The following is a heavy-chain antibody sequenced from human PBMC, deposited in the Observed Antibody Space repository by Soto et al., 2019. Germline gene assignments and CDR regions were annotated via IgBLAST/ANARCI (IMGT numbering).Heavy chain of an antibody. Sequence: QLQLQESGPGLVTPSGTLSLTCTVSGGSISRSSFYWGRIRQPAGTGLEWIGVIYYSATTYYNPSLKSRVTISVDTARNQISLKLTSVTAADTAVYYCARDFGGAAEYDAFDIWGQGTMVTVSS. V-gene: IGHV4-39*02. D-gene: IGHD6-25*01. CDR2: IYYSATT. CDR1: GGSISRSSFY. CDR3: ARDFGGAAEYDAFDI. J-gene: IGHJ3*02.